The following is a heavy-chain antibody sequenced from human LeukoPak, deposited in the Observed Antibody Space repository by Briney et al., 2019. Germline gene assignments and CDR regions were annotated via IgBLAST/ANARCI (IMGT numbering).Heavy chain of an antibody. Sequence: PGGSLRLSCAASGFTFSSYAMSWVRQAPGKGLEWDSIISDNGDSTYYADSVKGRFTTSRDNSKNTLYLQMNSPRAEDTAVYYCAREVGALDYWGQGTLVTVSS. CDR1: GFTFSSYA. CDR2: ISDNGDST. J-gene: IGHJ4*02. V-gene: IGHV3-23*01. D-gene: IGHD1-26*01. CDR3: AREVGALDY.